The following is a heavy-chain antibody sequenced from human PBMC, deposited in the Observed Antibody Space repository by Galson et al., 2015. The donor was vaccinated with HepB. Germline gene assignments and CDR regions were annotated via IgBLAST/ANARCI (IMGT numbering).Heavy chain of an antibody. J-gene: IGHJ4*02. V-gene: IGHV3-33*01. Sequence: SLRLSCAASGFTFSSYGFHWVRQAPGKGLEWVAVIWSDGSNRYYADSVKGRFTISRDTSKNTLYLQMNSLRAEDTAVYYCARDLTVITLDYWGQGTLVTVSS. CDR1: GFTFSSYG. D-gene: IGHD3-16*01. CDR3: ARDLTVITLDY. CDR2: IWSDGSNR.